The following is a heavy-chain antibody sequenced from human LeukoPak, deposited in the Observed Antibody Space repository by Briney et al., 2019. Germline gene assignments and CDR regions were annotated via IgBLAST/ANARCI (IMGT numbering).Heavy chain of an antibody. CDR1: GFTFTNYA. Sequence: GGSLRLSCVASGFTFTNYAMTWVRQAPGKGLEWVSSIAGSGDNTYHADAVKGRFTISRDNSKNTLYLQMNGLRAEDTAIYYCAKHAGAIVGTTTSFGCWGQGTLVTVSS. J-gene: IGHJ4*02. CDR3: AKHAGAIVGTTTSFGC. D-gene: IGHD1-26*01. V-gene: IGHV3-23*01. CDR2: IAGSGDNT.